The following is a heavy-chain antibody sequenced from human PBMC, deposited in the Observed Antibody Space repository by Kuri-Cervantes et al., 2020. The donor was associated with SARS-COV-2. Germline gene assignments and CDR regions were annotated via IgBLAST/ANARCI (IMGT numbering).Heavy chain of an antibody. J-gene: IGHJ4*02. Sequence: GESLKISCAASGFTFSDYYMSWIRQAPGKGLEWVSYISSSGSTIYYADSVKGRFTISRDNAKNSLYLQMNSLRAEDTAVYYCERDDFWSGYYVDYWGQGTLVTVSS. D-gene: IGHD3-3*01. V-gene: IGHV3-11*04. CDR2: ISSSGSTI. CDR1: GFTFSDYY. CDR3: ERDDFWSGYYVDY.